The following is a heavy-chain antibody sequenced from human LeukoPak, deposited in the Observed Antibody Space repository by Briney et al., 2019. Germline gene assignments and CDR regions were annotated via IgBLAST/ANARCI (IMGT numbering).Heavy chain of an antibody. CDR2: IYTSGST. J-gene: IGHJ6*02. V-gene: IGHV4-4*07. D-gene: IGHD5-24*01. CDR1: GGSISSYY. Sequence: SKTLSLTCTVSGGSISSYYWSWIRQPAGKGLEWIGRIYTSGSTNYNPSLKSRVTMSVDTSKNQFSLKLSSVTAADTAVYYCARGGLEMATTDYYYYGMDVWGQGTTVTVSS. CDR3: ARGGLEMATTDYYYYGMDV.